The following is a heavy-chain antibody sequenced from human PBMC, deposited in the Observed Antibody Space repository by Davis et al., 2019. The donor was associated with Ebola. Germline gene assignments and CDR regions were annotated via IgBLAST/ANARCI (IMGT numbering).Heavy chain of an antibody. CDR1: GGSVSSGSYY. V-gene: IGHV4-61*01. J-gene: IGHJ5*02. D-gene: IGHD3-10*01. Sequence: MPSETLSLTCTVSGGSVSSGSYYWSWIRQPPGKGLEWIGYIYYSGSTYYNPSLKSRVTISVDTSKNQFSLKLSSVTAADTAVYYCARGRLLWFGELFPWGQGTLVTVSS. CDR3: ARGRLLWFGELFP. CDR2: IYYSGST.